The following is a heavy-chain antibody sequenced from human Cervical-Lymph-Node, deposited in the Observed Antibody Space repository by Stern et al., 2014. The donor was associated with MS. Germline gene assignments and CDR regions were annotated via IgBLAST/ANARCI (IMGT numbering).Heavy chain of an antibody. Sequence: QVHLGESGPTLVKPTPTLTLTCTFSGFSFDTSGVGVGRVRPPPGHALEWLAPIYLGDEKRYHPPLKNMRTFTKGTSRNKAVVPLANMDPVDTATYYCAHTVSGRRFYYYGMDVWGQGTAVTVS. V-gene: IGHV2-5*09. J-gene: IGHJ6*02. D-gene: IGHD6-19*01. CDR3: AHTVSGRRFYYYGMDV. CDR2: IYLGDEK. CDR1: GFSFDTSGVG.